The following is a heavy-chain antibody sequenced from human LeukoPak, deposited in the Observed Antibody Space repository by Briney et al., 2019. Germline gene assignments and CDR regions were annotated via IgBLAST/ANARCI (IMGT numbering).Heavy chain of an antibody. CDR1: GYTFTGYY. D-gene: IGHD2-21*02. CDR2: INPNSGGT. CDR3: ARDREWYCGGDCYSSWFDP. Sequence: GASVKVSCKASGYTFTGYYMHWVRQAPGQGLEWMGRINPNSGGTNYAQKFQGRVTMTRDTSISTAYMELSRLRSDDTAAYYCARDREWYCGGDCYSSWFDPWGQGTLVTVSS. V-gene: IGHV1-2*06. J-gene: IGHJ5*02.